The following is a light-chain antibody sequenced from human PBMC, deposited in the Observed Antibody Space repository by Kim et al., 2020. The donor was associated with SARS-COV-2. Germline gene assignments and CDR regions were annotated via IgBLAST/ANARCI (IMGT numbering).Light chain of an antibody. CDR2: DTT. Sequence: PGGSVTLTGACITGPVTSTHYPYWFQHKPGQAPTTLIYDTTNKHAGTPARFSGSLLGGKAALTLSGAQPEDEAEYYCLLSYSGVVVFGGGTQLTVL. CDR1: TGPVTSTHY. J-gene: IGLJ2*01. CDR3: LLSYSGVVV. V-gene: IGLV7-46*01.